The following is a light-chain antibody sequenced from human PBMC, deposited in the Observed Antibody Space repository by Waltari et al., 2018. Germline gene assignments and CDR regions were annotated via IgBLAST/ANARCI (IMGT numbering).Light chain of an antibody. Sequence: SALTQPDSVSGSPGQSLTISCSGISSDSGGFNYFSWYQQHPGEAPKVIIYDATNRPSGVSNRFSGSKSGSSASLTISGLQPEDEADYYCCSFTSSTTGIFGGGTKLTVL. CDR1: SSDSGGFNY. CDR2: DAT. J-gene: IGLJ2*01. CDR3: CSFTSSTTGI. V-gene: IGLV2-14*03.